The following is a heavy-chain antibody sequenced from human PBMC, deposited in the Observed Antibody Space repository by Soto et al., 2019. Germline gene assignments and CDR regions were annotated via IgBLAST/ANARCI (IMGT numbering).Heavy chain of an antibody. J-gene: IGHJ4*02. CDR2: MSPQRGNT. D-gene: IGHD3-16*01. Sequence: ASVKVSCKTSGYSFTNLDINWVRQATGQGPEWMGWMSPQRGNTGYAQKFQGRVTMTWDISISTAYMELNSLTSEDTAVYYCARGITAGYDSWGQGTLVTVSS. V-gene: IGHV1-8*01. CDR1: GYSFTNLD. CDR3: ARGITAGYDS.